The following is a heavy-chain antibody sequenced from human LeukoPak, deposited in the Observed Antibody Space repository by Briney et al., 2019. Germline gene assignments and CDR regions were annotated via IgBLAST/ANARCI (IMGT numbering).Heavy chain of an antibody. Sequence: GGSLRLSCSASGLTFNNYVMHWVRQAPGKGLEYVSATSTNGDTTYYTDSVKGRFTISRDNSKNTLSLQMSSLRAEDTAVYYCVKDCSRDWNGHWFDSWGQGTLVTVSS. CDR2: TSTNGDTT. CDR3: VKDCSRDWNGHWFDS. J-gene: IGHJ5*01. V-gene: IGHV3-64D*09. D-gene: IGHD2-21*02. CDR1: GLTFNNYV.